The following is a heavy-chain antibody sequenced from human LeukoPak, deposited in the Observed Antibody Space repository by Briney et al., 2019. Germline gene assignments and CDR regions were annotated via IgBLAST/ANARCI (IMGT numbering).Heavy chain of an antibody. V-gene: IGHV3-21*04. D-gene: IGHD5/OR15-5a*01. Sequence: GGSLRLSCAASGFTFSSYSMNWVRQAPGKGLEWVSSISSSSSYIYYADSVKGRFTISRDNAKNSLYLQMNSLRAEDTAVYYCARVEVSDYGMDVWGQGTTVTVSS. CDR3: ARVEVSDYGMDV. CDR1: GFTFSSYS. CDR2: ISSSSSYI. J-gene: IGHJ6*02.